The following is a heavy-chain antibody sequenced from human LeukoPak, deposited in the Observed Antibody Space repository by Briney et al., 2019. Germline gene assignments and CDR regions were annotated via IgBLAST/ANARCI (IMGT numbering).Heavy chain of an antibody. V-gene: IGHV1-46*01. CDR1: GYTFTSYY. CDR2: INPSGGST. CDR3: ARDQPPYNYYDSSGLDY. J-gene: IGHJ4*02. Sequence: PGASVKVSCKASGYTFTSYYMHWVRQAPGQGLEWMGIINPSGGSTSYAQKFQGRVTMTRDTSTSTVYMELSSLRSEDTAVYYCARDQPPYNYYDSSGLDYWGQGTLVTVSS. D-gene: IGHD3-22*01.